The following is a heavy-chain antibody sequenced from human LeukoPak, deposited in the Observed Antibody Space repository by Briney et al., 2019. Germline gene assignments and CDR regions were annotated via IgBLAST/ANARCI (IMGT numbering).Heavy chain of an antibody. D-gene: IGHD2-2*01. V-gene: IGHV1-18*01. CDR2: ISAYNGNT. CDR3: ARAGVVVVPAATPDFDS. J-gene: IGHJ4*02. Sequence: ASVKVSCKAYGYTFTSYAMHWVRQAPGQGLEWMGWISAYNGNTNYAQKLQGRVTMTTDTSTSTAYMELRSLRSDDTAVYYCARAGVVVVPAATPDFDSWGQGTLVTVSS. CDR1: GYTFTSYA.